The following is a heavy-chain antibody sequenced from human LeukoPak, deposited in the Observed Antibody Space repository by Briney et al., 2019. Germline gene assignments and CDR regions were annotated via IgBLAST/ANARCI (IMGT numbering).Heavy chain of an antibody. V-gene: IGHV1-18*01. CDR2: ISAYNGNT. J-gene: IGHJ5*02. CDR1: GYTFTSYG. CDR3: ARDSFPYGSGSPNWFDP. Sequence: GAGVKVSCKASGYTFTSYGISWVRQAPGQGLEWMGWISAYNGNTNYARKLQGRVTMTTDTSTSTAYMELRSLRSDDTAVYYCARDSFPYGSGSPNWFDPWGQGTRVTVSS. D-gene: IGHD3-10*01.